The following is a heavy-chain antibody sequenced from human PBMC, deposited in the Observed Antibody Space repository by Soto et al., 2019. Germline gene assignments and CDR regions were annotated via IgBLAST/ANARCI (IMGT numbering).Heavy chain of an antibody. Sequence: QVQLVESGGGVVQPGRSLRLSCAASGFTFSAYAIHWVRQAPGEGLEWVAVISNDGTKRFYADSVKGRFTISRDNSRKTLFLQIDSLRAEDTALYVCAIHRWDLGPPDCWGQGTLVNVSS. V-gene: IGHV3-30*04. D-gene: IGHD1-26*01. J-gene: IGHJ4*02. CDR3: AIHRWDLGPPDC. CDR2: ISNDGTKR. CDR1: GFTFSAYA.